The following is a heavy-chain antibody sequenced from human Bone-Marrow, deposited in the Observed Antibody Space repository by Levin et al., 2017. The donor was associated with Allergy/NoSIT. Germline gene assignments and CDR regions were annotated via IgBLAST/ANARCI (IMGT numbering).Heavy chain of an antibody. CDR3: AHRQTSGDFATYRFDC. V-gene: IGHV2-5*02. D-gene: IGHD4-17*01. CDR2: IYWDGDK. J-gene: IGHJ3*01. CDR1: GFSLSTSGVG. Sequence: ESGPTLVKPTQTLTLTCTFSGFSLSTSGVGVGWIRQPPGKALEWLALIYWDGDKRHSPSLKSRLTISKDTSKNQVVLKMTNMDPVDTAAYYCAHRQTSGDFATYRFDCWGQGTVVTVSS.